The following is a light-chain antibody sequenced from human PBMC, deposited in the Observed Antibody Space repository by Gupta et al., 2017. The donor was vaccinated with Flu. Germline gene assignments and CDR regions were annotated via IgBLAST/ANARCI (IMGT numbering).Light chain of an antibody. CDR1: QSVRSNH. Sequence: IVLTQSPGTLSLSPGERATLSCRASQSVRSNHLAWFQQKPGQAPRLLTYGASSRATGIPDRFSGSGSGTDFTLTISRLEPEDFAVYYCQQYASLYTFGQGTKLEI. CDR2: GAS. V-gene: IGKV3-20*01. CDR3: QQYASLYT. J-gene: IGKJ2*01.